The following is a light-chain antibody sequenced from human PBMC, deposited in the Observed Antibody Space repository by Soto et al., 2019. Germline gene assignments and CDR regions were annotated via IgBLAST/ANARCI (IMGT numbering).Light chain of an antibody. CDR3: SSYTSSSTLYV. CDR2: DVN. J-gene: IGLJ1*01. V-gene: IGLV2-14*01. CDR1: SSDVRAYNY. Sequence: QSVLTQPASVSGSPGQSITISCTGTSSDVRAYNYVSWYQQHPGKAPKLMIYDVNNRPSGVSNRFSGSKSGSTASLTISGLQAEDEADYYCSSYTSSSTLYVFGTGTKLTVL.